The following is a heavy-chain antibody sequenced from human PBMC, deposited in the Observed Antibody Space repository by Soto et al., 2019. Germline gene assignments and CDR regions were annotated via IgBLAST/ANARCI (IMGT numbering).Heavy chain of an antibody. CDR2: INPDSGVT. CDR3: ARDMGVRDV. D-gene: IGHD3-16*01. Sequence: QVQLVQSGAEVKKPGASVKVSCKASGYTFTSYYMHWVRQAPGQGLEWMGWINPDSGVTYYPHKFQDRVTMTRDTSISTAYMELSRLTSDDTALYYCARDMGVRDVWGQGTTVIVSS. V-gene: IGHV1-2*02. J-gene: IGHJ6*02. CDR1: GYTFTSYY.